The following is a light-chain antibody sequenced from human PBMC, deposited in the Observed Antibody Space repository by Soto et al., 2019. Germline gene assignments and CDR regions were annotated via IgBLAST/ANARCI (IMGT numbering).Light chain of an antibody. Sequence: EILLTQSPATLSLSPGERATLSCRASQSVRSSLAWYQQKPGQAPRLLIYDASTRATGIPGRFSGSGSGTDFTLTISHLEPEDFAVYYCQQRSSWPWTFGQGAKVEIK. CDR1: QSVRSS. V-gene: IGKV3-11*01. CDR2: DAS. J-gene: IGKJ1*01. CDR3: QQRSSWPWT.